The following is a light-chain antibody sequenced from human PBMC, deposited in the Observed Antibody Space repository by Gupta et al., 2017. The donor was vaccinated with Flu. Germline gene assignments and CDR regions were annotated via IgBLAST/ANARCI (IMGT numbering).Light chain of an antibody. CDR1: SGSVSTSYY. CDR2: STN. CDR3: VLYMGSGISV. Sequence: QPVVTQEPPFSVSPGGTVTLTCGLSSGSVSTSYYPSWYQQTPGQAPRTLIHSTNSRSSGVPDRFSGSILGNKAALTITGAQADDESDYYCVLYMGSGISVFGGGTKLTVL. V-gene: IGLV8-61*01. J-gene: IGLJ3*02.